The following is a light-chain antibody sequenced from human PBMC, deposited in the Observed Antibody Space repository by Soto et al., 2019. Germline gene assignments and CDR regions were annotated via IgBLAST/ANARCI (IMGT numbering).Light chain of an antibody. Sequence: QSLLTQPPAASGTPGQRATISCSGSSSNIGSNTVNWYQQLPGTAPKLLIYNNNQRPSGVPDRFSGSKSGTSASLAISGLQSEDEADYYCAAWDDSLNGLVFGTGTKLTVL. J-gene: IGLJ1*01. CDR1: SSNIGSNT. CDR2: NNN. V-gene: IGLV1-44*01. CDR3: AAWDDSLNGLV.